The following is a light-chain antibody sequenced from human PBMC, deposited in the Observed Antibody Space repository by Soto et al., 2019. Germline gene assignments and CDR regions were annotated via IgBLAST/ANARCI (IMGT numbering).Light chain of an antibody. J-gene: IGKJ2*01. CDR3: QHFNIWPYT. CDR2: DAS. V-gene: IGKV3-15*01. Sequence: EIVMTQSPVTLSVSPGERATLSCRASQSVSSNLAWYQQKPGQAPRLLIYDASTRATGIPARFSGSGSGTEFTLTIGSLQSEDFAIYYCQHFNIWPYTFGQGTKVDIK. CDR1: QSVSSN.